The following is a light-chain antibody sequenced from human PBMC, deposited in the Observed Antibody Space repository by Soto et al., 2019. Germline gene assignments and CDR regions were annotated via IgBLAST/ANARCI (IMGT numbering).Light chain of an antibody. Sequence: QSALTQPASVSGSPGQSITISCTGTSSDVGSYNLVSWYQQHPGKAPKLMIYEGSKRPSGVSNRFSGSKSGNTASLTISRLQAEDEADYYCCSYAGSSTLVVFGGGTQLTVL. CDR2: EGS. J-gene: IGLJ2*01. CDR3: CSYAGSSTLVV. V-gene: IGLV2-23*01. CDR1: SSDVGSYNL.